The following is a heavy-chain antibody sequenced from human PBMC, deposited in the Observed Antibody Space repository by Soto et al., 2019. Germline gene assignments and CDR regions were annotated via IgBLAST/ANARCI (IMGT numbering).Heavy chain of an antibody. J-gene: IGHJ4*02. Sequence: QPPGKGLEWIGYIYHSGSIYYNPSLKSRVTISVDRSKNQFSLKLSFVFAAETAVHYCARVPDYWGKGTLVTVTS. V-gene: IGHV4-30-2*01. CDR3: ARVPDY. CDR2: IYHSGSI.